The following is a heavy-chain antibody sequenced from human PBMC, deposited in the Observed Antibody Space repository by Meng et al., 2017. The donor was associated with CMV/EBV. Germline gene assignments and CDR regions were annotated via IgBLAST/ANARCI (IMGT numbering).Heavy chain of an antibody. V-gene: IGHV1-2*02. J-gene: IGHJ4*02. Sequence: QVQLWQPGAAVKSPGASVTVSCQTSGYRFSDHYMHWVRQAPGQGLEWMGWIYPNSGGTHYAQKFQNRVTMTRDTSISTVYMELSRLTSDDTAVYYCVRDHNWGPDYWGQGTLAPSPQ. CDR3: VRDHNWGPDY. CDR1: GYRFSDHY. CDR2: IYPNSGGT. D-gene: IGHD1-1*01.